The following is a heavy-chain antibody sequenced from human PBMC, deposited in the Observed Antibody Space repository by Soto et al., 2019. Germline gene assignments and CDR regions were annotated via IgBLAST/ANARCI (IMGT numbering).Heavy chain of an antibody. CDR2: INPSGGST. Sequence: ASVKVSCKASGYIFTTYQMHWVRQAPGQGLEWMGIINPSGGSTSYAQKFQGRVTMTRDTSTSTVYMELSSLRSEDTAVYYCARDPAHVPSGSGWYGTMDYWGQGTLVTVSS. J-gene: IGHJ4*02. CDR3: ARDPAHVPSGSGWYGTMDY. V-gene: IGHV1-46*01. D-gene: IGHD6-19*01. CDR1: GYIFTTYQ.